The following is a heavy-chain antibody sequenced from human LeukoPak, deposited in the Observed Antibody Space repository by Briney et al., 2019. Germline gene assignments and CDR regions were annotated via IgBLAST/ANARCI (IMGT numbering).Heavy chain of an antibody. V-gene: IGHV3-53*01. Sequence: GGSLRLSCAASGFTVSSNYMSWVRQAPGKGLEWVSVIYSGGSTYYADSVKGRSTISRDNSKNTLYLQMNSLRAEDTAVYYCAGEVRGVINTDYWGQGTLVTVSS. CDR3: AGEVRGVINTDY. CDR1: GFTVSSNY. J-gene: IGHJ4*02. D-gene: IGHD3-10*01. CDR2: IYSGGST.